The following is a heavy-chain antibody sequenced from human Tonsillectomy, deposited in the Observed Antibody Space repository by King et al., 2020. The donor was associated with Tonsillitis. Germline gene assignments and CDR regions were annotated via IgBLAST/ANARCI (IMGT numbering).Heavy chain of an antibody. CDR2: ICFRGST. D-gene: IGHD5-18*01. Sequence: QLQESGPGLVKPSQTLSRTCTVSGGSISSAGYYWSWIRQHPGKGLVWIGYICFRGSTYYNPSLKSLVTIAVDTSKNQFSLNLSSLTAADTAVYYCARLGYSYGYEGYYYYMDVWGKGTTVTVSS. CDR3: ARLGYSYGYEGYYYYMDV. CDR1: GGSISSAGYY. V-gene: IGHV4-31*01. J-gene: IGHJ6*03.